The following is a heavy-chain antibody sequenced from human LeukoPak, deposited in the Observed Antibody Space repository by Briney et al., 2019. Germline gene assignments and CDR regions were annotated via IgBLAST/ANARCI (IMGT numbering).Heavy chain of an antibody. CDR1: GGSISSGSYY. J-gene: IGHJ4*02. CDR2: IYTSGST. D-gene: IGHD6-6*01. CDR3: ARGVGGVAARFDY. V-gene: IGHV4-61*02. Sequence: TLSLTCTVSGGSISSGSYYWSWIRQPAGKGLEWIGRIYTSGSTNYNPSLKSRVTISVDTSKNQFSLKLGSVTAADTAVYYCARGVGGVAARFDYWGQGTLVTVSS.